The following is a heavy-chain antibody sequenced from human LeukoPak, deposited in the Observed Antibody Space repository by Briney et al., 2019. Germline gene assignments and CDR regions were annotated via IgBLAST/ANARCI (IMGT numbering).Heavy chain of an antibody. J-gene: IGHJ4*02. CDR3: ARRDGDNYDFDY. CDR2: GFYIGRT. CDR1: GASVRSHY. V-gene: IGHV4-59*02. Sequence: SETLSLTCTVSGASVRSHYWGWIRQTPGKGLEWLGYGFYIGRTNYNPSLGSRVAISLDTSKNQFSLRLTAVTAADTAVYYCARRDGDNYDFDYWGQGILVTVSS. D-gene: IGHD5-24*01.